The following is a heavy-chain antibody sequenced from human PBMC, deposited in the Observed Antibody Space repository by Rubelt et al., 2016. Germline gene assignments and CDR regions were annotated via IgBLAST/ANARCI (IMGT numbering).Heavy chain of an antibody. J-gene: IGHJ1*01. CDR1: GGSISSSSYY. CDR3: CENSPSDTSSVAVGCLAQDF. CDR2: IYYSGST. V-gene: IGHV4-39*01. Sequence: QLQLRESGPGLVKPSETLSLTCTVSGGSISSSSYYWGWIRQPPGKGLEWIGSIYYSGSTYYNPSLKSRVTISVDTSKNQFSLKLSSVTAPTLFPLVSCENSPSDTSSVAVGCLAQDF. D-gene: IGHD6-25*01.